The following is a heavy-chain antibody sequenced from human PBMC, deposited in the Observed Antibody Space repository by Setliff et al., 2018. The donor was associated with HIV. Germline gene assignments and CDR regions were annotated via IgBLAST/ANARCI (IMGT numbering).Heavy chain of an antibody. CDR3: ARGTYYYDSSGYIFFPGLPDY. D-gene: IGHD3-22*01. CDR2: ISAYNGNT. V-gene: IGHV1-18*01. Sequence: ASVKVSCKASGYTFTSYGISWVRQAPGQGLEWMGWISAYNGNTNYAQKLQGRVTMTTDTSTSTAYMELRSLRSDDTAVYYCARGTYYYDSSGYIFFPGLPDYWGQGTLVTVSS. CDR1: GYTFTSYG. J-gene: IGHJ4*02.